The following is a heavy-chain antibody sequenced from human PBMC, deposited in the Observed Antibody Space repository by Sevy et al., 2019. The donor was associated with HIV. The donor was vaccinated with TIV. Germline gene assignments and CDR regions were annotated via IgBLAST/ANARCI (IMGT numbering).Heavy chain of an antibody. CDR1: GYTLPAFS. V-gene: IGHV3-21*05. J-gene: IGHJ4*02. Sequence: GGSLRLSCTASGYTLPAFSFNWVRQAPGKGLEWLSYISTGTDHIYYADSAKGRFTISRDDAKNSVYLEMKGLRDQDTALYYCVRRGVDAYNVYFDLWGQGTLVTVSS. D-gene: IGHD3-10*01. CDR3: VRRGVDAYNVYFDL. CDR2: ISTGTDHI.